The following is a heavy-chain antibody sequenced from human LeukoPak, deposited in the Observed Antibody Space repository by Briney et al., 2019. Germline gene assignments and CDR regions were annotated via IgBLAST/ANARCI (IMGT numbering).Heavy chain of an antibody. CDR2: ISTYSEKP. CDR1: GYNFLSYG. V-gene: IGHV1-18*01. J-gene: IGHJ4*02. Sequence: ASLKVSCKTSGYNFLSYGISWVRQAPGKGLEWMGWISTYSEKPNYAVSLQGRVTITADKSTSTAYMELSSLRSEDTAVYYCARVTLHPIIQYSSGWNWGQGTLVTVSS. CDR3: ARVTLHPIIQYSSGWN. D-gene: IGHD6-19*01.